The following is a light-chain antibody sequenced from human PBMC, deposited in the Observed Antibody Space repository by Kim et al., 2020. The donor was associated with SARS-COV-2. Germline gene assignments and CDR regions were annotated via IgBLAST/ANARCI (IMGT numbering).Light chain of an antibody. CDR3: HSRDSSGDHV. CDR1: SLRSYY. Sequence: VALGQTVRITCQGDSLRSYYASWYQQKPGQAPLLVIYGKNNRPSGIPDRFSGSSSGNTASLTITGSQAEDEADYYCHSRDSSGDHVFGTGTKVTVL. V-gene: IGLV3-19*01. J-gene: IGLJ1*01. CDR2: GKN.